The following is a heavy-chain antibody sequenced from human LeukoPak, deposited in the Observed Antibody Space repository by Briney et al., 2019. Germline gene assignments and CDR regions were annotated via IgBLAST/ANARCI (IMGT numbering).Heavy chain of an antibody. V-gene: IGHV4-38-2*02. D-gene: IGHD3-22*01. CDR2: IFRSGST. J-gene: IGHJ3*02. CDR3: ARANYYDSSGYSRGAFDI. Sequence: SETLSLTCSVSGYSISSGFYWGWIRQPPGKGLEWIGNIFRSGSTYYNTSLKSRVTISVDTSKNQFSLKLSSVTAADTAVYYCARANYYDSSGYSRGAFDIWGQGTMVTVSS. CDR1: GYSISSGFY.